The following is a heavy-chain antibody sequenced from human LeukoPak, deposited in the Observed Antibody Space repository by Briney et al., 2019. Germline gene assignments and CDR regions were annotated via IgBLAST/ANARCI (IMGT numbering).Heavy chain of an antibody. CDR1: GYSFTSYW. CDR2: IYPGDSDT. Sequence: GESLKISCKGSGYSFTSYWIGWVRQMPGKGLEWMGIIYPGDSDTRYSPSFQGQVTISADKSISTAYLQWSSLKASDTAMYYCARSGYAGSYYYYYGMDVWGQGTTVTVSS. D-gene: IGHD2-8*01. CDR3: ARSGYAGSYYYYYGMDV. V-gene: IGHV5-51*01. J-gene: IGHJ6*02.